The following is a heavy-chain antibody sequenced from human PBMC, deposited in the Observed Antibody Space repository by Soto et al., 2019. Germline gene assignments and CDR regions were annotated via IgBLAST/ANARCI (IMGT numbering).Heavy chain of an antibody. V-gene: IGHV3-30-3*01. Sequence: GGSLRLSCAASGFTFSSYAMHWVRQAPGKGLEWVAVISYDGSNKYYADSVKGRFTISRDNSKNTLYLQMNSLRAEDTAVYYCARDLVDASSSWLYYYYYGMDVWGQGTTVTVSS. CDR3: ARDLVDASSSWLYYYYYGMDV. CDR1: GFTFSSYA. D-gene: IGHD6-13*01. J-gene: IGHJ6*02. CDR2: ISYDGSNK.